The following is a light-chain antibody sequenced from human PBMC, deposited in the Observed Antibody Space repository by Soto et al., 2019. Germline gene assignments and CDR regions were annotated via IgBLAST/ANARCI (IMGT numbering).Light chain of an antibody. V-gene: IGLV2-18*01. J-gene: IGLJ2*01. Sequence: QSALTQPPSVSGSPGQSVTISCTGTTTDIDNYDNVSWYQQPPGTAPKLIIFDVNNRPSGAPDRFSGFTSANTASLTISGVQPEDEADYLCSLYSSNGTLVFGRGTKLTVL. CDR1: TTDIDNYDN. CDR2: DVN. CDR3: SLYSSNGTLV.